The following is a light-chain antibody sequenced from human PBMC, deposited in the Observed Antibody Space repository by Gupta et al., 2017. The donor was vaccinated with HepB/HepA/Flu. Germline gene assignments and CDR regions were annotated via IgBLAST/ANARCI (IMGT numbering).Light chain of an antibody. CDR1: QSFSSIY. V-gene: IGKV3-20*01. J-gene: IGKJ5*01. CDR2: GAS. CDR3: QHYGSSPIT. Sequence: VLTLSPGTLSLSPGESATISCRASQSFSSIYLAWYQPKPGQAPRLLIYGASSSATGIPDRYSGSGSGTDCTRTISRLEPEDCAVYYCQHYGSSPITFGQGPRLEIK.